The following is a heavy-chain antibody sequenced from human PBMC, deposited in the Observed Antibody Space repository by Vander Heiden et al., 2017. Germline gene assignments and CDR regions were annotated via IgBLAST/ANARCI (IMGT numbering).Heavy chain of an antibody. D-gene: IGHD3-10*01. Sequence: EVQLVESGGGLVQPGGSLKLSCAASGLTFMGSAMYWVRQVSGKGRVWVGRIRSKANSYATAYAASVKGRFTISRDDSENTAYLQMNSLKTEDTAVYYCTGEGLWFGGWGQGTLVTVSS. CDR3: TGEGLWFGG. J-gene: IGHJ4*02. V-gene: IGHV3-73*02. CDR1: GLTFMGSA. CDR2: IRSKANSYAT.